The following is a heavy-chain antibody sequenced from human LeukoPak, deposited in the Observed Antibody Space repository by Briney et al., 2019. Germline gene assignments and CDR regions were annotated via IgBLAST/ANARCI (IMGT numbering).Heavy chain of an antibody. Sequence: PGGSLRLSCAASGFTFSSYAMSWVRQAPGKGLEWVSIIYSSGGTYYADSVKGRFTISRDNSRNTLYLQMNSLRPEDTAVYYCARDLGYYYDATGDFWGQGTLVTVSS. J-gene: IGHJ4*02. D-gene: IGHD3-22*01. CDR2: IYSSGGT. CDR3: ARDLGYYYDATGDF. V-gene: IGHV3-66*03. CDR1: GFTFSSYA.